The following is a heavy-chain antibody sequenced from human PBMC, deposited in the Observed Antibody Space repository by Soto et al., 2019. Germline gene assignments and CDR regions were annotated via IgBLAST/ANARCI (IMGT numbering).Heavy chain of an antibody. D-gene: IGHD1-26*01. CDR1: GYTFTGFA. J-gene: IGHJ4*02. CDR2: LTAGNGNR. Sequence: QVQLVQSGAEVRKPGASVQVSCKASGYTFTGFAVHWVRQAPGQSLEWMGWLTAGNGNRKYSQNFQGRVTITSDTSATTSYMELSSLRSEDTAVYFCATDGGGRVGATLYDYWGQGTLVTVSS. CDR3: ATDGGGRVGATLYDY. V-gene: IGHV1-3*01.